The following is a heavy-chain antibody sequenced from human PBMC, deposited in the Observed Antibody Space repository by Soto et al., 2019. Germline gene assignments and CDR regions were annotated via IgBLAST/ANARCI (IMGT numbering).Heavy chain of an antibody. V-gene: IGHV4-59*01. CDR1: AGSISNYH. Sequence: LSLTFSVSAGSISNYHWSWIRQPPGKGLEWIGYIFYTGKTNYNPSLKSRVTISLDTSKNQFSLRLDSVTAADTAVYYCARVLEVAGGFDPWGQGTLVTVSS. D-gene: IGHD2-15*01. J-gene: IGHJ5*02. CDR3: ARVLEVAGGFDP. CDR2: IFYTGKT.